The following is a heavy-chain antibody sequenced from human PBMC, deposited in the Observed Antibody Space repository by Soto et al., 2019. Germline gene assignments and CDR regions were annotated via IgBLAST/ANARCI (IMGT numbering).Heavy chain of an antibody. CDR1: GFTFSSYS. Sequence: GSLRLSCAASGFTFSSYSMNWVRQAPGKGLEWVSSISSSSSYIYYADSVKGRFTISRDNAKNSLYLQMNSLRAEDTAVYYCARDRVGYYGMDVWGQGTTVTVSS. J-gene: IGHJ6*02. D-gene: IGHD1-26*01. CDR2: ISSSSSYI. V-gene: IGHV3-21*01. CDR3: ARDRVGYYGMDV.